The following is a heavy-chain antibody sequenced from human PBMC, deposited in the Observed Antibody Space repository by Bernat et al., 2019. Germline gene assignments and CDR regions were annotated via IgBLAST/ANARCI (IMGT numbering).Heavy chain of an antibody. CDR3: ARDAAPRGYYDSSGYSVPAEYFQH. D-gene: IGHD3-22*01. CDR2: IYSGGST. V-gene: IGHV3-66*01. CDR1: GFTVSSNY. J-gene: IGHJ1*01. Sequence: EVQLVESGGGLVQPGGSLRLSCAASGFTVSSNYMSWVRQAPGKGLEWVSVIYSGGSTYYADSVKGRFTISRDNSKNTLYLQMSSLRAEDTAVYYCARDAAPRGYYDSSGYSVPAEYFQHWGQGTLVTVSS.